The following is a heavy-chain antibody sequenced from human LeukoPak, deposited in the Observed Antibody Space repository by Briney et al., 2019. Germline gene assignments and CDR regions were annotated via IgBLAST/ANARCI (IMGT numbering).Heavy chain of an antibody. CDR3: AKDRSFGGTSCYDY. CDR2: IWYDGSNK. Sequence: SCKASGYTFTSYGISWVRQAPGQGLEWVAVIWYDGSNKYYADSVKGRFTISRDNSKNTLYLQMNSLRAEDTAVYYCAKDRSFGGTSCYDYWGQGTLVTVSS. V-gene: IGHV3-30*16. D-gene: IGHD2-2*01. J-gene: IGHJ4*02. CDR1: GYTFTSYG.